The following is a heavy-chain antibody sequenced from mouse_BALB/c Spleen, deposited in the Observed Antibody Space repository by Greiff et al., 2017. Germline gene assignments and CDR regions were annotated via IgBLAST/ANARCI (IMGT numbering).Heavy chain of an antibody. CDR2: IYPGSGST. V-gene: IGHV1-77*01. CDR1: GYTFTDYV. Sequence: VQLQESGPELVKPGASVKMSCKASGYTFTDYVISWVKQRTGQGLEWIGEIYPGSGSTYYNEKFKGKATLTADKSSNTAYMQLSSLTSEDSAVYFCAMGDYEVAYWGQGTLVTVSA. D-gene: IGHD2-4*01. J-gene: IGHJ3*01. CDR3: AMGDYEVAY.